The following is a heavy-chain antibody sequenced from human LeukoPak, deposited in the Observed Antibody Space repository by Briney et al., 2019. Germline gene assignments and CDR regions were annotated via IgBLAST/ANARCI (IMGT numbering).Heavy chain of an antibody. Sequence: ASVKVSCKASGYTFTGYYMHWVRQAPGQGLEWMGWINPNSGSTNYAQKFQGRVTMTEDTSTDTAYMELSSLRSEDTAVYYCATVRSYYYYMDVWGKGTTVTVSS. V-gene: IGHV1-2*02. CDR3: ATVRSYYYYMDV. CDR2: INPNSGST. CDR1: GYTFTGYY. J-gene: IGHJ6*03.